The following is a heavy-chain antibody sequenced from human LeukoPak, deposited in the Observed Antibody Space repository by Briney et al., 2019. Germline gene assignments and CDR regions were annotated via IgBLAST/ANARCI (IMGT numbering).Heavy chain of an antibody. CDR3: ARHWLTDPFDI. J-gene: IGHJ3*02. Sequence: SETLSLTCYVTGGPISNYYWSWIRQPPGKGLHWIGYICCSGRTNYNPSLKSRVTISVDTSKNQFSLKLSSVTAADTAAYYCARHWLTDPFDIWGQGTMVTVSS. V-gene: IGHV4-59*08. D-gene: IGHD6-19*01. CDR1: GGPISNYY. CDR2: ICCSGRT.